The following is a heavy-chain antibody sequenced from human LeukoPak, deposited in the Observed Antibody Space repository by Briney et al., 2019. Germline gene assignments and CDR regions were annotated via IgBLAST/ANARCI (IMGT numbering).Heavy chain of an antibody. D-gene: IGHD3-10*01. CDR1: GVTFSSYA. Sequence: SVKVSCKASGVTFSSYAISWVREAPGQGLEWMGGIIPIFGTANYAQKFQGRVTITADESTSTAYMELSSLRSEDTAVYYCARMDYYGSGRSNWFDPWGQGTLVTVSS. CDR3: ARMDYYGSGRSNWFDP. CDR2: IIPIFGTA. V-gene: IGHV1-69*01. J-gene: IGHJ5*02.